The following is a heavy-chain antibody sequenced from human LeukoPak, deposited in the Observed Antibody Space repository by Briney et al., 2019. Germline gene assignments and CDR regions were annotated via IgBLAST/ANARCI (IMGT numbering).Heavy chain of an antibody. CDR1: GFTFTTYW. J-gene: IGHJ4*02. V-gene: IGHV3-7*01. Sequence: QSGGSLRLSCAASGFTFTTYWMSWVRQLPGKGLEWVANINQDGTEKYYVDSVKGRFTISRDNAKNSLYLQMNSLRAEDTAVYYCARLREIPVFGVVTKSTSYFDYWGQGTLVTVSS. CDR3: ARLREIPVFGVVTKSTSYFDY. D-gene: IGHD3-3*01. CDR2: INQDGTEK.